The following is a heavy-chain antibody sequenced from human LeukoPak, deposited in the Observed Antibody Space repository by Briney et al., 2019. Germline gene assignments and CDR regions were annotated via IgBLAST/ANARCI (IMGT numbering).Heavy chain of an antibody. CDR3: ARHRRDGVGLYYFDY. CDR2: IYPGDSDT. D-gene: IGHD4-17*01. V-gene: IGHV5-51*01. CDR1: GYSFTSYW. Sequence: GESLKISCKGPGYSFTSYWIGWVRQMPGKGLEWVAIIYPGDSDTRYSPSLQGQVTISVDKSISTAYLQWSSLKASDTAMYYCARHRRDGVGLYYFDYWGQGTLVTVSS. J-gene: IGHJ4*02.